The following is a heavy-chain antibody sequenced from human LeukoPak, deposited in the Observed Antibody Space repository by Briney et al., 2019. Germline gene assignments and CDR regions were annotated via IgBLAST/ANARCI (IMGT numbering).Heavy chain of an antibody. V-gene: IGHV1-69*05. CDR3: ASWGGPTGSSTRYYYYYYMDV. D-gene: IGHD2-2*01. CDR2: IIPIFGTA. J-gene: IGHJ6*03. CDR1: GGTFSSYA. Sequence: SVKVSCKASGGTFSSYAISWVRQAPGQGLEWMGGIIPIFGTANYAQKFQGRVTITTDESTSTAYMELSSLRSEDTAVYYCASWGGPTGSSTRYYYYYYMDVWGKGTTVTVSS.